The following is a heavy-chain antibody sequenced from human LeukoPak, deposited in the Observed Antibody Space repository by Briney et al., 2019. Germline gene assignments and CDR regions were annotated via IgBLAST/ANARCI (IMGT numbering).Heavy chain of an antibody. V-gene: IGHV4-59*01. CDR1: GGSISSYY. CDR2: IYNSGST. CDR3: ARARELFYFDY. D-gene: IGHD3-10*01. J-gene: IGHJ4*02. Sequence: NSSETLSLTCTVSGGSISSYYWSWIRQPPEKGLEWNGYIYNSGSTSYNPSLKSRVTISVDTSKNQFSLKLSSVTAADTAVYYYARARELFYFDYWGQGTLVTVSS.